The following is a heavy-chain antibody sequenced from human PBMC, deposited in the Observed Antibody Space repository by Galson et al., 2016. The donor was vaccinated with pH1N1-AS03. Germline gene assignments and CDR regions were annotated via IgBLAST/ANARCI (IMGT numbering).Heavy chain of an antibody. J-gene: IGHJ4*02. D-gene: IGHD5-18*01. V-gene: IGHV1-46*03. Sequence: SVKVSCKASGYTFTRNYMHWVRQAPGQGLEWMGIINPSGGSTSYAQKFQGRVTMTRDTSTSTVCMELSSLRSEDTAVYYCARGHDDSDGFTRLGYYFDYWGQGTLVTVSS. CDR1: GYTFTRNY. CDR2: INPSGGST. CDR3: ARGHDDSDGFTRLGYYFDY.